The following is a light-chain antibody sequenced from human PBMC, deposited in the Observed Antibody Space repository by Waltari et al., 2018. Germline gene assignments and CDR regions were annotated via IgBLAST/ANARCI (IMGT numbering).Light chain of an antibody. J-gene: IGKJ1*01. CDR1: QSVSRAF. CDR2: GAS. Sequence: EIVLTQSPGTLSLSPGARVTLSCRASQSVSRAFAWYQQKPGQAPRLLIYGASSRATGIPDRFSGSGSGTDFSLTISRLEPEDFAVYYCQHYVRLPVTFGQGTKVEIK. CDR3: QHYVRLPVT. V-gene: IGKV3-20*01.